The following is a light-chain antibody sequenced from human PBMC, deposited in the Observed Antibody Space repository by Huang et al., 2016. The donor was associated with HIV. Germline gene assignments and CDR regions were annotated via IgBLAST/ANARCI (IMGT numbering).Light chain of an antibody. CDR1: QSVNSKF. Sequence: EIVLTQSPGTLSLSQGERATLSCRASQSVNSKFFAWYQQKPGQAPRLLIYSTSNRATGIPDRFSGSGSGTDFTLTISKLEPEDFAVYYCQQFDTSPPTFTFGPGTKVDIK. J-gene: IGKJ3*01. CDR2: STS. V-gene: IGKV3-20*01. CDR3: QQFDTSPPTFT.